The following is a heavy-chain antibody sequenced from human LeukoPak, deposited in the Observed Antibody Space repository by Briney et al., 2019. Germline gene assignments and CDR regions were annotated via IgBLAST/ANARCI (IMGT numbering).Heavy chain of an antibody. Sequence: SETLSLTCAVSVYFISRGYYWGRIRQPPGKGLEWIGSIFHSGSTYYNPSLKSRVTVSVDASKKQFSLKLTSVTAADTAVYYCARDLQWELPIWGQGTLVTVSS. CDR2: IFHSGST. V-gene: IGHV4-38-2*02. CDR3: ARDLQWELPI. CDR1: VYFISRGYY. J-gene: IGHJ4*02. D-gene: IGHD1-26*01.